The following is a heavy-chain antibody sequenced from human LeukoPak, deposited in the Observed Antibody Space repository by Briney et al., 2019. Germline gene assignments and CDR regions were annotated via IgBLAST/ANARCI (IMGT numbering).Heavy chain of an antibody. CDR3: ARGPIDMSTDRPAEYFHH. CDR2: IIPIFGAV. J-gene: IGHJ1*01. CDR1: GGTFNSYA. Sequence: SVKVSCKASGGTFNSYAISWVRQVPGQGLEWMGRIIPIFGAVDYAQKFQGRVTITADNSTSTAYMELISLKSEDTAVYYCARGPIDMSTDRPAEYFHHWGQGTLVTVSS. D-gene: IGHD5/OR15-5a*01. V-gene: IGHV1-69*06.